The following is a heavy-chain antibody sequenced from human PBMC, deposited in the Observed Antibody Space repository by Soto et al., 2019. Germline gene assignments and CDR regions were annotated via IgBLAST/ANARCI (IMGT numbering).Heavy chain of an antibody. CDR3: ARWDGYNLDAFDI. J-gene: IGHJ3*02. CDR2: INHSGST. D-gene: IGHD5-12*01. Sequence: PSETLSLTCAVYDGSFSGYYWSWIRQPPGKGLEWIGEINHSGSTIYNPSLKSRVTISVDTSKNQFSLKLSSVTAADTAVYYCARWDGYNLDAFDIWGQGTMVTVSS. CDR1: DGSFSGYY. V-gene: IGHV4-34*01.